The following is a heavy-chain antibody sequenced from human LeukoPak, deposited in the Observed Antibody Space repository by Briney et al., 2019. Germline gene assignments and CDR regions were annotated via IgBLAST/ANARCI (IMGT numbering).Heavy chain of an antibody. J-gene: IGHJ4*02. CDR1: GFTFSDYY. CDR3: ARGRPGNYDFWSGYWLVVFDY. Sequence: GGSLRLSCAASGFTFSDYYMSWIRQAPGKGLEWVSYISSSGSTTYYADSVKGRFTISRDNAKNSLYLQMNSLRAEDTAVYYCARGRPGNYDFWSGYWLVVFDYWGQGTLVTVSS. D-gene: IGHD3-3*01. CDR2: ISSSGSTT. V-gene: IGHV3-11*01.